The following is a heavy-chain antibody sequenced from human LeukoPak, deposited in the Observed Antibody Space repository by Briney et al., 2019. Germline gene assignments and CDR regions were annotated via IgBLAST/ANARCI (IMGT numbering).Heavy chain of an antibody. J-gene: IGHJ4*02. CDR2: ISTYNGNT. CDR1: GYTFTSYG. CDR3: ARVPFTMVRGVMRPPRYFDY. D-gene: IGHD3-10*01. V-gene: IGHV1-18*01. Sequence: ASVKVSCKASGYTFTSYGISWVRQAPGQGLEWMGWISTYNGNTNYAQKLQGRVTMTTDTSTSTAYMELRSLRSDDTAVYYCARVPFTMVRGVMRPPRYFDYWGQGTLVTVS.